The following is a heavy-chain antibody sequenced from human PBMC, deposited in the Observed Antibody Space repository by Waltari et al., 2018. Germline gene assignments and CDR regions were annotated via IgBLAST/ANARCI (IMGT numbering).Heavy chain of an antibody. J-gene: IGHJ4*02. CDR1: GFTFSSYW. D-gene: IGHD3-22*01. CDR3: ARDLSRYYDSSGYRPRYYFDY. CDR2: IKQDGSEK. V-gene: IGHV3-7*01. Sequence: EVQLVESGGGLVQPGGSLRLSCAASGFTFSSYWMSWVRQAPGKGLEWVANIKQDGSEKYYVDSVKGRFTISRDNAKNSLYLQMNSLRAEDTAVYYCARDLSRYYDSSGYRPRYYFDYWGQGTLVTVSS.